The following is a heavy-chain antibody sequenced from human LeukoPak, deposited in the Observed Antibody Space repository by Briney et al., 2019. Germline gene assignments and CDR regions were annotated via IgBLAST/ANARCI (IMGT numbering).Heavy chain of an antibody. CDR2: IYYSGST. Sequence: SETLSLTCTVSGGSISSGDYYWSWIRQHPGKGLEWIGYIYYSGSTYYNPSLKSRVTISVDTSKNQFSLKLSSVTAADTAVYYCARDDGSSWYGAQVDYNWFDPWGQGTLVTVSS. V-gene: IGHV4-31*03. CDR1: GGSISSGDYY. J-gene: IGHJ5*02. D-gene: IGHD6-13*01. CDR3: ARDDGSSWYGAQVDYNWFDP.